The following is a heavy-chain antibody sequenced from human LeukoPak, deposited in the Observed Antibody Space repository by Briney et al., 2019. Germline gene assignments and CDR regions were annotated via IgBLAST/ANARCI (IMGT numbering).Heavy chain of an antibody. CDR2: ISAYNGNT. CDR3: ARDMSGFDY. Sequence: GASVKVSCKASGYTFTGYYMHWVRQAPGQGLEWMGWISAYNGNTNYAQKLQGRVTMTTDTSTSTAYMELRSLRSDDTAVYYCARDMSGFDYWGQGTLVTVSS. CDR1: GYTFTGYY. J-gene: IGHJ4*02. V-gene: IGHV1-18*04.